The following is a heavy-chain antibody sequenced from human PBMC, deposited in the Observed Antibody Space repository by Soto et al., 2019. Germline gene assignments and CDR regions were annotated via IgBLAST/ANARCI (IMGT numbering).Heavy chain of an antibody. V-gene: IGHV1-69*06. CDR3: AGGGSGYCSGGSCYSLDY. J-gene: IGHJ4*02. CDR1: GGTFSSYA. D-gene: IGHD2-15*01. CDR2: LIPIFGTA. Sequence: QVQLVQSGAEVKKPGSSVKVSCKASGGTFSSYAISWVRQAPGQGLEWMGGLIPIFGTANYAQKFQGRVTITADKSTSTGYMELSSLRSEDTAVYYCAGGGSGYCSGGSCYSLDYWGQGTLVTVSS.